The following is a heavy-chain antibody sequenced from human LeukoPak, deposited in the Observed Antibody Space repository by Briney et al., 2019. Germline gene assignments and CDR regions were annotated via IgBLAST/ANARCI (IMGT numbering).Heavy chain of an antibody. CDR2: MNPNSGNT. D-gene: IGHD6-19*01. CDR1: GYTFTSYD. V-gene: IGHV1-8*01. J-gene: IGHJ4*02. Sequence: GASVKVSCKASGYTFTSYDINWVRQATGQGLEWMGWMNPNSGNTGYAQKFQGRVTMTRNTSISTAYMELSSLRSEDTAVYYCARAVYSSGWYVYWSQGTLVTVSS. CDR3: ARAVYSSGWYVY.